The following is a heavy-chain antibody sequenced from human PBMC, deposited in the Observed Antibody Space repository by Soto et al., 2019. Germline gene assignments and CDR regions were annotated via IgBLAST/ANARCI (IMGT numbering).Heavy chain of an antibody. Sequence: ASVKVSCKASGYTFTKFQKHWVRQAPGQGLEWMGMIDPSGGVTRDAQRFQGRITMTSDTSTSSVYMELRGLTSEDTAVYYCARDVLGHDNYETIGYYFDHWGPGTRVTVSS. CDR1: GYTFTKFQ. V-gene: IGHV1-46*01. D-gene: IGHD3-16*01. CDR3: ARDVLGHDNYETIGYYFDH. CDR2: IDPSGGVT. J-gene: IGHJ4*02.